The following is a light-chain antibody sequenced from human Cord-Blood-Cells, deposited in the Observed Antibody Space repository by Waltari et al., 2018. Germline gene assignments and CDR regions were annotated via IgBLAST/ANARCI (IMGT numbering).Light chain of an antibody. V-gene: IGLV1-47*01. Sequence: QSVLTQPPSASGTPGQRVTIPCSGSSSTIGRSYVYWYQQLPGTAPKLLIYRNNQRPSGVPDRFSGSKSGTSASLAISGLRSEDEADYYCAAWDDSLSGPVFGGGTKLTVL. CDR1: SSTIGRSY. J-gene: IGLJ2*01. CDR3: AAWDDSLSGPV. CDR2: RNN.